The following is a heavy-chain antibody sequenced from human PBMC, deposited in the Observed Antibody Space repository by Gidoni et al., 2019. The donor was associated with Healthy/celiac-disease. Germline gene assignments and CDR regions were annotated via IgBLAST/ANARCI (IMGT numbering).Heavy chain of an antibody. J-gene: IGHJ6*02. CDR2: IYYSGST. D-gene: IGHD4-17*01. CDR3: ARDYGGNSLYGMDV. V-gene: IGHV4-59*01. CDR1: GGSISSYY. Sequence: QVQLQESGPGLVKPSETLSLPCTVSGGSISSYYWTWIRQPPGKGLEWIGYIYYSGSTNYNPSLKSRVTISVDTSKNQFSLKLSSVTAADTAVYYCARDYGGNSLYGMDVWGQGTTVTVSS.